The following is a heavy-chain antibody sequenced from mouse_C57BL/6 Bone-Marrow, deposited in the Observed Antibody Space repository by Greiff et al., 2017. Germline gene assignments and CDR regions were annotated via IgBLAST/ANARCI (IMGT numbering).Heavy chain of an antibody. D-gene: IGHD2-3*01. CDR1: GFSLSTSGMG. CDR3: ARRDDGYFFAY. Sequence: QVQLKESGPGLLQSSQTLSLTCSFSGFSLSTSGMGVSWIRQPSGKGLEWLAHIYWDDDKRYNPSLKSRLTISKDTSRNQVFLKITSGDTANTATYYCARRDDGYFFAYWGQGTLVTVSA. V-gene: IGHV8-12*01. J-gene: IGHJ3*01. CDR2: IYWDDDK.